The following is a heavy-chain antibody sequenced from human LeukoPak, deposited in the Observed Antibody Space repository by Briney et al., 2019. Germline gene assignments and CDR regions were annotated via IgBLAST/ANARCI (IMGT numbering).Heavy chain of an antibody. J-gene: IGHJ4*02. D-gene: IGHD2-8*02. CDR3: ARDRSYYSDTGADY. CDR1: GVSITTYY. CDR2: VYATGNT. V-gene: IGHV4-4*07. Sequence: SETLSLTCTVSGVSITTYYWSWVRQAAGKGLEWIGRVYATGNTNYNPSLWSRLSISIDTSRNQFSLRLGSVTAADTAIYYCARDRSYYSDTGADYWGQGKMVIVSS.